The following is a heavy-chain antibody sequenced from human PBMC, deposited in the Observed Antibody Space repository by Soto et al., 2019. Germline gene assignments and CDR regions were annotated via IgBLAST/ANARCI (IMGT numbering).Heavy chain of an antibody. CDR1: GGSISSYY. J-gene: IGHJ4*02. D-gene: IGHD2-2*01. V-gene: IGHV4-4*07. Sequence: QVQLQESGPGLLKPSETLSLTCTVSGGSISSYYWSWIRQPAGKGLEWIGRIYTRGSTNYNPSLKSRVTMSVDTSKNQFSLKLSSVTAADTAVYYCARACSSNSCYDVFDDWGQGTLVTVSS. CDR3: ARACSSNSCYDVFDD. CDR2: IYTRGST.